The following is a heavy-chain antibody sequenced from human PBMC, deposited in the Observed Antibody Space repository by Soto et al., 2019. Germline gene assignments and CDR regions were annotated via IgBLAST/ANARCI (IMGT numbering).Heavy chain of an antibody. CDR3: ARAPQQLWWYFDL. CDR1: GFTFSSYD. V-gene: IGHV3-13*04. CDR2: IGTAGDT. D-gene: IGHD6-13*01. Sequence: EVQLVESGGGLVQPGGSLRLSCAASGFTFSSYDMHWVRQATGKGLEWVSAIGTAGDTYYPGSVKGRFTISRENAKNSLYRQMNSLRAGDTAVYYCARAPQQLWWYFDLWGRGTLVTVSS. J-gene: IGHJ2*01.